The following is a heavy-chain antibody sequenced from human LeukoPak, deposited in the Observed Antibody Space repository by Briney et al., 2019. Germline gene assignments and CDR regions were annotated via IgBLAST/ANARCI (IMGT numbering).Heavy chain of an antibody. CDR1: GFTFSSYG. D-gene: IGHD3-22*01. Sequence: GGSLRPSCAASGFTFSSYGMSWVRQAPGKGLEWVSAISGSGGSTYYADSVKGRFTISRDNSKNTLYLQMNSLRAEDTAVYYCAKDQGGYYYDSSGYFNFDYWGQGTLVTVSS. J-gene: IGHJ4*02. V-gene: IGHV3-23*01. CDR2: ISGSGGST. CDR3: AKDQGGYYYDSSGYFNFDY.